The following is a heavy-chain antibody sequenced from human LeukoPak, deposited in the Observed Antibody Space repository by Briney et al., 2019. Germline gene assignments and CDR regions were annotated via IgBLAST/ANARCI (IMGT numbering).Heavy chain of an antibody. CDR2: IRSTANGYAT. J-gene: IGHJ4*02. Sequence: GGSLRLSCAASGFTFSGSALHWVRQASGKGLEWIGRIRSTANGYATAYAASVKGRFTISRDDSKNTAYLQMDSLKTEDTAVYYCTGNYYGSGSYADFDYWGQGTLVTVSS. CDR3: TGNYYGSGSYADFDY. CDR1: GFTFSGSA. V-gene: IGHV3-73*01. D-gene: IGHD3-10*01.